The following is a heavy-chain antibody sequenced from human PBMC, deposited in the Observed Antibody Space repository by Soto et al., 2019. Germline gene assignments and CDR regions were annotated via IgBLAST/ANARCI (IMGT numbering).Heavy chain of an antibody. CDR1: GFTFSSYA. D-gene: IGHD4-4*01. Sequence: QVQLVESGGGVVQPGRSLRLYCAASGFTFSSYAMHWVRQAPGKGLEWVAVISYDGSNKYYADSVKGRFTISRDNSKNTLYLQMNSLRAEDTAVYYCARDLLDSTGMDVWGQGTTVTVSS. J-gene: IGHJ6*02. V-gene: IGHV3-30-3*01. CDR2: ISYDGSNK. CDR3: ARDLLDSTGMDV.